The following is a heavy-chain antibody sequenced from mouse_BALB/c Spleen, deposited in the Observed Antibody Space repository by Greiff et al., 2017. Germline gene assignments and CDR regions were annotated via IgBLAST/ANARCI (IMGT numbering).Heavy chain of an antibody. CDR2: INSNGGST. Sequence: DVKLVESGGGLVQPGGSLKLSCAASGFTFSSYGMSWVRQTPDKRLELVATINSNGGSTYYPDSVKGRFTISRDNAKNTLYLQMSSLKSEDTAMYYCARVGGLRSAMDYWGQGTSVTVSS. CDR1: GFTFSSYG. J-gene: IGHJ4*01. D-gene: IGHD2-4*01. CDR3: ARVGGLRSAMDY. V-gene: IGHV5-6-3*01.